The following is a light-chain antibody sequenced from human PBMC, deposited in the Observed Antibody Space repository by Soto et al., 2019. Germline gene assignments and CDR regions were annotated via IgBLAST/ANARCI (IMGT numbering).Light chain of an antibody. CDR2: AAS. Sequence: AIQMTQSPSSLSASVGDRVTITCRASQGVSNDVGWYQQKPGKAPRLLIYAASTLQSGVPSRFGGSQSATDFPLTTSSLQPEDFATYYCLQDFAYPLTFGGGTKVEIK. CDR1: QGVSND. J-gene: IGKJ4*01. V-gene: IGKV1-6*01. CDR3: LQDFAYPLT.